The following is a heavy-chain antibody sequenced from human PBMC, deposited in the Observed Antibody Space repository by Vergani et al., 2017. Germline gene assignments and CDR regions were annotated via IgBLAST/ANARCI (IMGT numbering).Heavy chain of an antibody. Sequence: QVQLQESGPGLVKPSETLSLTCTVSGGSISSYYWSWIRQPPGKGLEWIGYIYYSGSTNYNPSLKSRVTISVDTSKNQFSLKLSSVTAADTAVYYCARYYDFWSGSEADAFDIWGQGTMVTXSS. CDR2: IYYSGST. J-gene: IGHJ3*02. CDR3: ARYYDFWSGSEADAFDI. V-gene: IGHV4-59*01. D-gene: IGHD3-3*01. CDR1: GGSISSYY.